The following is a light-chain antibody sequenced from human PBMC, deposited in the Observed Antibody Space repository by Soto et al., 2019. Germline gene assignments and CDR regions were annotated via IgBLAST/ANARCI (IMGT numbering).Light chain of an antibody. Sequence: QSALTQPASVSGSPGQSITISCTGTSSDVGGYSYVSWYQQHPGKAPKLMIYDVNNRPSGVSNRFSGSKSGNTASLTISGLQAEDEGDYYCSSYTSSITLVFGGGTKVTVL. CDR3: SSYTSSITLV. V-gene: IGLV2-14*01. CDR2: DVN. J-gene: IGLJ2*01. CDR1: SSDVGGYSY.